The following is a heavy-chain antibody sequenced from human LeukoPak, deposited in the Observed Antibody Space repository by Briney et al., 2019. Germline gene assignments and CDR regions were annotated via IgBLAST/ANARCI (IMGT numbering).Heavy chain of an antibody. CDR1: GGSFSGYY. Sequence: SETLSLTCAVYGGSFSGYYWSWIRQPPGKGLEWIGEINHSGSTNYNPSLKSRVTISVDASKNQFSLKLSSVTAADTAVYYCARDQGSGAVAGKDWGQGTLVTVSS. J-gene: IGHJ4*02. CDR3: ARDQGSGAVAGKD. D-gene: IGHD6-19*01. V-gene: IGHV4-34*01. CDR2: INHSGST.